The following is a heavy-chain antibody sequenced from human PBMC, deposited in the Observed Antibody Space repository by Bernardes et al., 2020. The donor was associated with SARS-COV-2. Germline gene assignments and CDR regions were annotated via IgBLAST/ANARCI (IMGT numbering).Heavy chain of an antibody. V-gene: IGHV4-39*01. Sequence: SETLSLTRTVSGDSISSSNYCWGWIRQPPGKGLEWIGNTHYTGSTYYTPSLQSRVTISIDMSKNQFSLRLSTVTAADTAVYFCARLDYYLSGTSYNDRHYWGQGTLVTVSS. CDR1: GDSISSSNYC. J-gene: IGHJ4*02. D-gene: IGHD3-10*01. CDR3: ARLDYYLSGTSYNDRHY. CDR2: THYTGST.